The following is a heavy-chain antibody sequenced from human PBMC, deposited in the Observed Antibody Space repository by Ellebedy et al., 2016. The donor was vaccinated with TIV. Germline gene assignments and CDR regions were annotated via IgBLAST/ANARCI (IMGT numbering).Heavy chain of an antibody. CDR3: ARDQYHFDSSGYSYEGWYFDL. D-gene: IGHD3-22*01. CDR1: GGSISSYY. V-gene: IGHV4-59*01. J-gene: IGHJ2*01. CDR2: IHDSEYT. Sequence: MPSETLSLTCTVSGGSISSYYGSWIRQPPGKGLEWNGYIHDSEYTNYNPSLKSRVTMSMDTSKKQFSLKLSSVTAADTAVYYCARDQYHFDSSGYSYEGWYFDLWGRGTLVTVSS.